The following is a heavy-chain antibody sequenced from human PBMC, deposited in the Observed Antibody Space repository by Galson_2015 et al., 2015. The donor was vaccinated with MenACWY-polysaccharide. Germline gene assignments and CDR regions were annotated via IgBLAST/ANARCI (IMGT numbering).Heavy chain of an antibody. CDR3: ARDSLKGEIPAAVSSP. CDR2: INENERET. V-gene: IGHV3-7*01. Sequence: SLRLSCAVSGFTFGNYWMTWVRQAPGKGLEWVSNINENERETYHLDSVKGRFTISRDNAKNSLYLQMNSLRAEDTAVYYCARDSLKGEIPAAVSSPGGKGPLVTVSS. CDR1: GFTFGNYW. J-gene: IGHJ4*02. D-gene: IGHD2-2*01.